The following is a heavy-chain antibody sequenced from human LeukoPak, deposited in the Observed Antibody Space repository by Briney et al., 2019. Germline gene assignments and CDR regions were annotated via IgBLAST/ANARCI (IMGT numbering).Heavy chain of an antibody. CDR3: ARQSLDFWSGYPIDY. V-gene: IGHV5-51*01. D-gene: IGHD3-3*01. CDR2: IYPGDSDT. J-gene: IGHJ4*02. Sequence: GESLKISCKASGYTFTSYWIGWVRQMPGKGLEWIGIIYPGDSDTRYSPSFQGQVTISADKSISTAYLQWSSLKASDTAMYYCARQSLDFWSGYPIDYWGQGTLVTVSS. CDR1: GYTFTSYW.